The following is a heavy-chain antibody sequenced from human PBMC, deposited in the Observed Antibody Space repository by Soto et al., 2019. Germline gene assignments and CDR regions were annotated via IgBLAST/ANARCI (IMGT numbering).Heavy chain of an antibody. Sequence: ASVKVSCKASGYTFTSYGISWVRQAPGQGLEWMGWISAYNGNTNYAQKLQGRVTMTRDTSTSTVYMELSSLRSEDTAVYYCAREGSLVRGVIISADAFDIWGQGTTVTVSS. J-gene: IGHJ3*02. D-gene: IGHD3-10*01. CDR2: ISAYNGNT. CDR1: GYTFTSYG. V-gene: IGHV1-18*01. CDR3: AREGSLVRGVIISADAFDI.